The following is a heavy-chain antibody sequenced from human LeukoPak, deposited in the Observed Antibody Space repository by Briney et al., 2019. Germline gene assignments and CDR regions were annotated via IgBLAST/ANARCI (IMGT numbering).Heavy chain of an antibody. J-gene: IGHJ4*02. Sequence: VASVKVSCKASGYTFTSYDINWVRQATGQGLEWMGWMNPNSGNTGYAQKFQGRVTMTRNTSISTAYMELSSLRSEDTAEYYCARGATDCSSTSCYDEFDYWGQGTLVTVSS. CDR3: ARGATDCSSTSCYDEFDY. CDR2: MNPNSGNT. V-gene: IGHV1-8*01. CDR1: GYTFTSYD. D-gene: IGHD2-2*01.